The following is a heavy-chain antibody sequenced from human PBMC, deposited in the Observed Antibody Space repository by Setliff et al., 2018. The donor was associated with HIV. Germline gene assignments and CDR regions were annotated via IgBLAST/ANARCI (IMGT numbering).Heavy chain of an antibody. Sequence: GGSLRLSCAGSGFTFNAYWMTWVRQAPGKGLEWVAHIKQDGSEEYYVDSLKGRITISRDNAENSLYLQMKSLRAEDTAVYFCARGGSGWYELDFWGQGTLVTVSS. CDR3: ARGGSGWYELDF. V-gene: IGHV3-7*01. CDR2: IKQDGSEE. CDR1: GFTFNAYW. D-gene: IGHD6-19*01. J-gene: IGHJ4*02.